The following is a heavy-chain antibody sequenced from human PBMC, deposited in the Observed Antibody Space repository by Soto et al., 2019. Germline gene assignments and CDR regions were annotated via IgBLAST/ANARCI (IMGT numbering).Heavy chain of an antibody. CDR1: GFTFSSYG. V-gene: IGHV3-33*06. D-gene: IGHD6-19*01. CDR3: AKDPGYSSVVPWFDP. J-gene: IGHJ5*02. CDR2: IWYDGSNK. Sequence: GGSLRLSCAASGFTFSSYGMHWFRQAPGKGLEWVAVIWYDGSNKYYADSVKGRFTISRDNSKNTLYLQMNSLRAEDTAVYYCAKDPGYSSVVPWFDPWGQGTLVTVSS.